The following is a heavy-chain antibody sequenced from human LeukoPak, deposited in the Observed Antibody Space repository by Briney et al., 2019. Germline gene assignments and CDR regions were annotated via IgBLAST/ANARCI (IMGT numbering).Heavy chain of an antibody. Sequence: SETLSLTCTVSGGSISSSNYYWGWIRQPPGKGLEWIGSIYYTGSTYYNPSLKSRVTISVDTSKNQLSLKLNSVTAADTAIYYCARPLTHGGSYYVWGQGILVTVSS. J-gene: IGHJ4*02. V-gene: IGHV4-39*01. CDR1: GGSISSSNYY. CDR2: IYYTGST. D-gene: IGHD1-26*01. CDR3: ARPLTHGGSYYV.